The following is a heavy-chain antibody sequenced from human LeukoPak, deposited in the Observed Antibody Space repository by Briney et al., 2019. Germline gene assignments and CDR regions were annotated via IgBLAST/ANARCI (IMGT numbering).Heavy chain of an antibody. V-gene: IGHV2-5*05. CDR3: GDLKAGIFWT. D-gene: IGHD1-1*01. CDR1: GIPLYTSGLG. J-gene: IGHJ5*02. CDR2: IYWDDDK. Sequence: SGPTLVNPTQTLTLTCTVSGIPLYTSGLGVSWIRQPPGKALEWLAVIYWDDDKRYDPSLKSRLTITKDTSKNQVVLTMTNMDPVDTATYYCGDLKAGIFWTWGQGTLVTVSS.